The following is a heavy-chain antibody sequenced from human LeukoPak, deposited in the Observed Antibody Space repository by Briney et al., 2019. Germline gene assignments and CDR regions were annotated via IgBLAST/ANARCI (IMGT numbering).Heavy chain of an antibody. Sequence: SETLSLTCTVSGGSISTYYWTWIRQPPGKGLEWVGYIYSSGTTNYNPSLNSRVTISLDTSKNQFSLNLRSVTAADTAVYYFARALTYYDILTVYYIPYYFAYLGQGTLLTVSS. D-gene: IGHD3-9*01. CDR2: IYSSGTT. CDR3: ARALTYYDILTVYYIPYYFAY. J-gene: IGHJ4*02. CDR1: GGSISTYY. V-gene: IGHV4-59*08.